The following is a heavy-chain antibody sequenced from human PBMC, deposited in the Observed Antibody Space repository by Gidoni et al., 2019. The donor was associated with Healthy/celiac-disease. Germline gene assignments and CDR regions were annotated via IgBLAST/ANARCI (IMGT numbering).Heavy chain of an antibody. CDR1: VGTIRSYY. J-gene: IGHJ2*01. D-gene: IGHD6-13*01. CDR2: IYTSGST. Sequence: VQLQESGPGLVEPSGTVSPAGPVHVGTIRSYYWSWIRQPAWKGLEWIGRIYTSGSTNYNPSLKSRVTMSVYTFNNQFSLKLSSVTAADTAFYYCARVGIAAGTRFDCYFDLWGRGTLVTVSS. V-gene: IGHV4-4*07. CDR3: ARVGIAAGTRFDCYFDL.